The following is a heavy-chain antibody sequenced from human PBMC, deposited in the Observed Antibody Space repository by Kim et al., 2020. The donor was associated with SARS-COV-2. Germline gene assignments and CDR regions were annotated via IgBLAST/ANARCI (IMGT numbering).Heavy chain of an antibody. CDR2: IIPIFGTA. V-gene: IGHV1-69*13. Sequence: SVKVSCKASGGTFSSYAISWVRQAPGQGLEWMGGIIPIFGTANYAQKFQGRVTITADESTSTAYMELSSLRSEDTAVYYCVRDDYYGSGKEFDYWGQGTLVTVS. CDR3: VRDDYYGSGKEFDY. J-gene: IGHJ4*02. D-gene: IGHD3-10*01. CDR1: GGTFSSYA.